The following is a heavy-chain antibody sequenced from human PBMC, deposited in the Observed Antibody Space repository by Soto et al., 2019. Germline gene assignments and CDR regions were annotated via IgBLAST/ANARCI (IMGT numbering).Heavy chain of an antibody. CDR3: ARAPWGGDSYGMDV. D-gene: IGHD2-21*02. Sequence: GGSLRLSCSASGFTFSSYSMNWVRQAPGKGLEWVSSISSSSSYIYYADSVKGRFTISRDNAKNSLYLQMNSLRAEDTAVYYCARAPWGGDSYGMDVWGQGTTVTVSS. CDR2: ISSSSSYI. V-gene: IGHV3-21*01. J-gene: IGHJ6*02. CDR1: GFTFSSYS.